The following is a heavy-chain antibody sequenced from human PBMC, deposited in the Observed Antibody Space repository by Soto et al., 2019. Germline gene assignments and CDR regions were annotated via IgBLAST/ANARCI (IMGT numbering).Heavy chain of an antibody. V-gene: IGHV1-8*01. CDR3: ARGRASGSCYLLDY. CDR1: GDTFTTYD. D-gene: IGHD3-10*01. Sequence: GASVKVSCKASGDTFTTYDINWVRQATGHGLEWMGWINPNSGNIGYAQRFQGRVTMTRDTAIRTAYMEVSSLRSDDTAVYYCARGRASGSCYLLDYWGQGTLVTVPS. CDR2: INPNSGNI. J-gene: IGHJ4*02.